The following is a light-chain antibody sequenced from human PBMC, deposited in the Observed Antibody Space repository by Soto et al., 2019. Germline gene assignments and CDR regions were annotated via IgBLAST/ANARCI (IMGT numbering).Light chain of an antibody. CDR2: DVS. V-gene: IGLV2-14*03. J-gene: IGLJ2*01. Sequence: QSVLTQPASVSGSPGQSITISCTEASSDVGDYNYVSWYQQHPGKAPKLMINDVSYRPSGVSIRFSGSKSGSTASLTISGLQAEDEADYYCSSYTTTNAVLFGGGTKVTVL. CDR3: SSYTTTNAVL. CDR1: SSDVGDYNY.